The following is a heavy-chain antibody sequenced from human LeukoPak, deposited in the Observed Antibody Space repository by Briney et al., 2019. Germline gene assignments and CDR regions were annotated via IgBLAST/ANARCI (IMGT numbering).Heavy chain of an antibody. CDR2: IYSGGST. Sequence: GGSLRLSCAASGFTVSTNYMNWVRQAPGKGLEWVSVIYSGGSTYYADSVKGRFTISRDNSKNTLYLQMNSMSDEDTAVYYCARQMKAWFGENTFSYYGMDVWGQGTTVPVSS. CDR1: GFTVSTNY. V-gene: IGHV3-66*04. D-gene: IGHD3-10*01. CDR3: ARQMKAWFGENTFSYYGMDV. J-gene: IGHJ6*02.